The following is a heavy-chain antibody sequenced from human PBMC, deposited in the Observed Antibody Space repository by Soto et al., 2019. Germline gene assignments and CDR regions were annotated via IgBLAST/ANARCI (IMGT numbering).Heavy chain of an antibody. V-gene: IGHV3-30*18. Sequence: PRRSLRLSCAASGFTLSRYGMHWVRQAPGKGLEWVAVISYDGSNKYYADSVKGRFTISRDNSKNTLYLQMNSLRAEDTAVYYCAKDLSSGWYFDPWGQGTLVTVSS. D-gene: IGHD6-19*01. CDR3: AKDLSSGWYFDP. CDR1: GFTLSRYG. J-gene: IGHJ5*02. CDR2: ISYDGSNK.